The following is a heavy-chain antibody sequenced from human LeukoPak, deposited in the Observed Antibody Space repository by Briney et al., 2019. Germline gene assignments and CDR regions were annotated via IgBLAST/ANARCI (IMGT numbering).Heavy chain of an antibody. CDR3: ARVGKAGTIFDY. CDR2: ISSSSSYI. Sequence: GGSLRLSCAASGFTFSSYSMNWVRQAPGKGLEWVSSISSSSSYIYYADSVKGRFTISRDNAKNPLYLQMNSLRAEDTAVYYCARVGKAGTIFDYWGQGTLVTVSS. J-gene: IGHJ4*02. D-gene: IGHD6-19*01. CDR1: GFTFSSYS. V-gene: IGHV3-21*01.